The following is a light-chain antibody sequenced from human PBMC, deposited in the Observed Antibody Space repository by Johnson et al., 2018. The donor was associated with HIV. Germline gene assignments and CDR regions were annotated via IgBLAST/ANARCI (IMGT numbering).Light chain of an antibody. V-gene: IGLV1-51*01. CDR2: DNN. CDR1: SSNIGNNY. J-gene: IGLJ1*01. CDR3: GTWDTSLVAQYV. Sequence: QAVLTQPPSVSAAPGQKVTISCSGSSSNIGNNYVSWYQQLPGTAPKLLIYDNNKRPSGIPDRFSGSKSGTSATLGITGLQTGDEADYYCGTWDTSLVAQYVFGSGTKVTVL.